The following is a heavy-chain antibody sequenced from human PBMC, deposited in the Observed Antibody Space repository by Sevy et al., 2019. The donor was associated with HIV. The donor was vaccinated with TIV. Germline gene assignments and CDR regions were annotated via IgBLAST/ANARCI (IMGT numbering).Heavy chain of an antibody. CDR2: ISNSPSYI. J-gene: IGHJ3*02. V-gene: IGHV3-21*01. CDR3: ARRRGLTDEGFDI. D-gene: IGHD3-10*01. Sequence: GGSLRLSCAASGFTFISFTMNWVRQAPGKGLEWVSSISNSPSYIYYADSVKGRFTISRDNAKNALYLQMDSLRVEDAAVYYCARRRGLTDEGFDIWGQGTMVTVSS. CDR1: GFTFISFT.